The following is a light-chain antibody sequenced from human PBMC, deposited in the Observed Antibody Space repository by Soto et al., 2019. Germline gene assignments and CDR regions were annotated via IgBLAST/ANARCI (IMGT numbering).Light chain of an antibody. Sequence: QSVLTQPPSVSGAPGQRVTISCTGSSSNIGAGYDVHWYQQLPGTAPKLLIYGNSNRPSGVPDRFSGSKSGTSASLAITGLQDEDEADYYCQSYDSSLSVFYVVGTGTKLTVL. CDR2: GNS. CDR1: SSNIGAGYD. CDR3: QSYDSSLSVFYV. V-gene: IGLV1-40*01. J-gene: IGLJ1*01.